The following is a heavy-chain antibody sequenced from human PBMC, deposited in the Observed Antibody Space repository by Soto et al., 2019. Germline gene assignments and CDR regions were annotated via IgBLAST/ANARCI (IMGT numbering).Heavy chain of an antibody. D-gene: IGHD2-2*01. CDR2: INPNSGGT. J-gene: IGHJ5*02. CDR3: ARSQISSYCSSTSCYPSVVAWFDP. V-gene: IGHV1-2*04. CDR1: GYTFTGYY. Sequence: ASVKVSCKASGYTFTGYYMHWVRQAPGQGLEWMGWINPNSGGTNYAQKFQGWVTMTRDTSISTAYMELNRLRSDDTAVYYCARSQISSYCSSTSCYPSVVAWFDPWGQGTLVTVSS.